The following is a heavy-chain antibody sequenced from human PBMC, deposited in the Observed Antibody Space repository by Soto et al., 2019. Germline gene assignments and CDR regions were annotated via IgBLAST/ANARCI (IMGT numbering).Heavy chain of an antibody. CDR1: GFTFRSYG. CDR2: ITSDGSGT. J-gene: IGHJ4*02. Sequence: GGSLRLSCVASGFTFRSYGMHWVRQASGKGLEWVPRITSDGSGTAYADSVKGRFSISRDNAKNTVYLQMDSLRVEDTAVYYCGRNAISVRGVPDEYWGQGTPVTVS. V-gene: IGHV3-74*03. D-gene: IGHD3-10*02. CDR3: GRNAISVRGVPDEY.